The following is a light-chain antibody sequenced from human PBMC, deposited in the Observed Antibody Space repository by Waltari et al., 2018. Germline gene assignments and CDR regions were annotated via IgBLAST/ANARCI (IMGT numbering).Light chain of an antibody. CDR3: QQYDDWPPWT. J-gene: IGKJ1*01. Sequence: EIVMTQSPATLSVSPGERATLSCRASQSVSDHLAWYQQKPGQAPSLLIYGASTSATGIPARFSGSGSGTEFNLTISSLQSEDFAVYFCQQYDDWPPWTFGQGTKVEMK. CDR1: QSVSDH. V-gene: IGKV3-15*01. CDR2: GAS.